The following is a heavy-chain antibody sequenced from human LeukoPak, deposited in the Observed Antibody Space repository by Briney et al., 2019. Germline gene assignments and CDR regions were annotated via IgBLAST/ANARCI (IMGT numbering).Heavy chain of an antibody. CDR1: GYTFTSYG. J-gene: IGHJ4*02. V-gene: IGHV1-2*02. Sequence: ASVKVSCKASGYTFTSYGISWVRQAPGQGLEWMGWINPNSGGTNYAQKFQGRVTMTRDTSISTAYMELSRLRSDDTAVYYCARAYDSSGYYGEYFDYWGQGTLVTVSS. CDR3: ARAYDSSGYYGEYFDY. D-gene: IGHD3-22*01. CDR2: INPNSGGT.